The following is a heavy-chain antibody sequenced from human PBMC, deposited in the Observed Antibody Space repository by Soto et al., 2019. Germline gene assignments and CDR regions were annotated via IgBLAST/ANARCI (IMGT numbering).Heavy chain of an antibody. CDR1: GFTFTYHW. CDR3: VRSLISTSDGGEH. V-gene: IGHV3-74*01. D-gene: IGHD3-16*01. J-gene: IGHJ1*01. Sequence: EVQVVESGGGLVQPGGSLRLSCAASGFTFTYHWMHWVRQGPGKGLVWVSRINGDGTTTNYADSVKGRFTISRDNAKSSVYLQMNSLRVEDSAVYFCVRSLISTSDGGEHWGQGALVTVSS. CDR2: INGDGTTT.